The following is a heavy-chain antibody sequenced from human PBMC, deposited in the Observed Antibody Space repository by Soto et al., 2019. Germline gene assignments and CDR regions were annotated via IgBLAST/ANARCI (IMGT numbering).Heavy chain of an antibody. D-gene: IGHD3-10*01. CDR1: GFMFSNYA. V-gene: IGHV3-23*01. Sequence: EVQLLESGGGLVQPGGTLRLSCAASGFMFSNYALGWVRQAPGKRLEWVSSIRSDGGSTYYADSVKGRFTISRDNHKNTLYLQMNSLRAEDTAVYYCAKDFRGLYGSENYGWFDSWGQGSLVTVSS. CDR2: IRSDGGST. CDR3: AKDFRGLYGSENYGWFDS. J-gene: IGHJ5*01.